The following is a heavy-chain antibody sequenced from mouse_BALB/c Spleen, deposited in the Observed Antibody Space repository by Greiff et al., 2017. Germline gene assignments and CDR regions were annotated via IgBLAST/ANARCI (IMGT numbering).Heavy chain of an antibody. CDR2: INPDSSTI. Sequence: EVKLLESGGGLVQPGGSLKLSCAASGFDFSRYWMSWVRQAPGKGLEWIGEINPDSSTINYTPSLKDKFIISRDNAKNTLYLQMSKVRSEDTALYYCARHDGYPPWFAYWGQGTLVTVSA. D-gene: IGHD2-3*01. J-gene: IGHJ3*01. CDR1: GFDFSRYW. V-gene: IGHV4-1*02. CDR3: ARHDGYPPWFAY.